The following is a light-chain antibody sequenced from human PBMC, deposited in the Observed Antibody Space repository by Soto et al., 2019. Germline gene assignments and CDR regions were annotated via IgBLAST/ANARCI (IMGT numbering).Light chain of an antibody. CDR2: GAS. V-gene: IGKV3-20*01. Sequence: IVLTQSAGTLSLYPGERATLSCRASQSVSSSYLAWYQQKPGQAPRLLIYGASNRATGIPDRFSGSGSGTDFTITISRLEPEDFAVYYCQQYGSSPRTFGQGTKVEIK. J-gene: IGKJ1*01. CDR1: QSVSSSY. CDR3: QQYGSSPRT.